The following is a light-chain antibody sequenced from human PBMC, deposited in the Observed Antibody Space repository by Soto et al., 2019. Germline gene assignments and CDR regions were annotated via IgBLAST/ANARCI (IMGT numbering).Light chain of an antibody. J-gene: IGKJ4*01. V-gene: IGKV1D-12*01. CDR3: QQADSFPLT. CDR1: PDISTL. CDR2: GAS. Sequence: DIQMPQSPSSVSASLGDTVPITCRASPDISTLLAWYQQKPGKAPKLLIYGASTLESGVPSRFSGRGSGTDFTLTISSLQPEDFANYFCQQADSFPLTFGEGTKVEIK.